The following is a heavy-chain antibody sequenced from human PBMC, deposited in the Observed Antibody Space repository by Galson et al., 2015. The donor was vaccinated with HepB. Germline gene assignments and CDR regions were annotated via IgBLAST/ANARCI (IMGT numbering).Heavy chain of an antibody. CDR3: ARLTPAYFYSIGGYYLGGGHFGF. CDR2: IYPGDSDT. Sequence: QSGAEVKKPGESLKISCKGSGYSFTDFWIGWVRQMPGKGLEWMGIIYPGDSDTKYRPSFQGQFTISADKSISTAFLQWSSLKASDTAVYYCARLTPAYFYSIGGYYLGGGHFGFWGQGTLVTGSS. CDR1: GYSFTDFW. V-gene: IGHV5-51*01. J-gene: IGHJ4*02. D-gene: IGHD3-22*01.